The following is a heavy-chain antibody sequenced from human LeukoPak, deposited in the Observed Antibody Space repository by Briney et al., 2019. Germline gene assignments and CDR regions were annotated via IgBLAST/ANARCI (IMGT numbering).Heavy chain of an antibody. CDR3: ARHGHKNEYNSPGVDY. CDR1: GGSISSGTYF. V-gene: IGHV4-39*01. Sequence: SETLSLTCSVSGGSISSGTYFWGWIRQPPGKGLEWVGSIFYNGATYYNPSLKNRVSISTDTSKKHFFLHLTSVTAADTAIYYCARHGHKNEYNSPGVDYWGQGTRVTVSS. CDR2: IFYNGAT. D-gene: IGHD1-14*01. J-gene: IGHJ4*02.